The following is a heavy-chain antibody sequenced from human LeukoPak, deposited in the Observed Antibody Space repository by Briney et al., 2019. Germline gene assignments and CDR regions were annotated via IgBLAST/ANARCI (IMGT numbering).Heavy chain of an antibody. CDR1: GYTFTGYY. Sequence: GASVKVSCKASGYTFTGYYMHWVRQAPGQGLEWMGWINPNSGGTNYAQKFQGRVTMTRDTSISTAYMEVSRLRSDDTAMYYCGYSSSSPPQFDYWGQGTLVTVSS. J-gene: IGHJ4*02. CDR3: GYSSSSPPQFDY. CDR2: INPNSGGT. V-gene: IGHV1-2*02. D-gene: IGHD6-6*01.